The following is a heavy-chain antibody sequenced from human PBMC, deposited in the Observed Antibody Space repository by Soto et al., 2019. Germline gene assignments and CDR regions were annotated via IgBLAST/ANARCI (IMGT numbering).Heavy chain of an antibody. CDR3: ARGLAVAGTKGTLFDY. CDR1: GGTFSSYT. J-gene: IGHJ4*02. V-gene: IGHV1-69*02. CDR2: IIPILGIA. D-gene: IGHD6-19*01. Sequence: VKVSCKASGGTFSSYTISWVRQAPGQGLEWMGRIIPILGIANYAQKFQGRVTITADKSTSTAYMELSSLRSEDTAVYYCARGLAVAGTKGTLFDYWGQGTLVTVSS.